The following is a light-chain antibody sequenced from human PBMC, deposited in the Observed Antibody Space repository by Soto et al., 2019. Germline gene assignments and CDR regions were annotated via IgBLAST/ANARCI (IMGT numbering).Light chain of an antibody. Sequence: EIVMTQSPATLSVSPGERATLSCMASQSVSSNLAWYQQKPGQAPRLLIYGASTRATGIPARFSGSGSGTEFTLTISSLQSEDFAVYYCQQYNNWPPANTFGQGTKLEIK. CDR3: QQYNNWPPANT. V-gene: IGKV3-15*01. CDR2: GAS. CDR1: QSVSSN. J-gene: IGKJ2*01.